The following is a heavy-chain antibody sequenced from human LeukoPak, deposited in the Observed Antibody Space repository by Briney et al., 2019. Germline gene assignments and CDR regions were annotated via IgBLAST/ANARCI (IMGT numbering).Heavy chain of an antibody. J-gene: IGHJ3*01. V-gene: IGHV3-33*08. D-gene: IGHD6-13*01. Sequence: GGSLRLSCAASAFALSTYTMEWVRQAPGKGLEWAAVIWSDGSNTYYADSVKGRFTISRDNSKSTLYLQMNSLRAEDTAVYYCARDLSSSWSPGVWGQGTMVTVSS. CDR2: IWSDGSNT. CDR1: AFALSTYT. CDR3: ARDLSSSWSPGV.